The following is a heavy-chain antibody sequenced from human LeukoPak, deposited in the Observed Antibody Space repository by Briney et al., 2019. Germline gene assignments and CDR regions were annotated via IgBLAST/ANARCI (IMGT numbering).Heavy chain of an antibody. CDR2: INPNSGGT. D-gene: IGHD6-19*01. CDR1: GYTFTGYY. V-gene: IGHV1-2*02. Sequence: ASVKVSCKASGYTFTGYYIHWMRQAPGQGLEWMGWINPNSGGTDYAQKFQGRVTMTRDTSISTAYMDLSRLRSDDTAVYYCARVAVADAAHNWFDPWGQGTLVTVSS. CDR3: ARVAVADAAHNWFDP. J-gene: IGHJ5*02.